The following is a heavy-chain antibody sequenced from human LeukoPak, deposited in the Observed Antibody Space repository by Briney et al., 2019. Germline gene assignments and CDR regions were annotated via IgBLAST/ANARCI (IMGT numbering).Heavy chain of an antibody. D-gene: IGHD6-13*01. J-gene: IGHJ4*02. CDR2: IYYSGST. CDR1: GGSISSSSYY. Sequence: SETLSLTCTVSGGSISSSSYYWGWIRQPPGKGLEWIGSIYYSGSTYYNPSLKSRVTISVDTSKNQFSLKLSSVTAADTAVYYCASRPARFSSSWYSDYWGQGTLVTVSS. CDR3: ASRPARFSSSWYSDY. V-gene: IGHV4-39*01.